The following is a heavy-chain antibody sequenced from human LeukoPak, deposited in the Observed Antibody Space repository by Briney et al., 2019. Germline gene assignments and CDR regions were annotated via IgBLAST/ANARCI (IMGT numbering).Heavy chain of an antibody. CDR3: ARDPGWVVAAKGDFDY. J-gene: IGHJ4*02. CDR1: GFTFSDHA. D-gene: IGHD2-15*01. V-gene: IGHV3-7*01. Sequence: PGGSLRLSCAASGFTFSDHAMTWVRQAPGKGLEWVANIKQDGSEKYYVDSVKGRFTISRDNAKNSLYLQMNSLRAEDTAVYCCARDPGWVVAAKGDFDYWGQGTLVTVSS. CDR2: IKQDGSEK.